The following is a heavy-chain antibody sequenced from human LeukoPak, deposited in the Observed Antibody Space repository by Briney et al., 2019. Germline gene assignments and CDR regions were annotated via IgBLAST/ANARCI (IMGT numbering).Heavy chain of an antibody. CDR2: ISYDGSNK. CDR1: GFTFSSYA. D-gene: IGHD4-23*01. V-gene: IGHV3-30-3*01. J-gene: IGHJ1*01. CDR3: ARDPLYGGKTEYFQH. Sequence: QPGGSLRLSCAASGFTFSSYAMHWVRQAPGKGLEWVAVISYDGSNKYYADSVKGRFTISRDNSKNTLYLQMNSLRAEDTAVYYCARDPLYGGKTEYFQHWGQGTLVTVSS.